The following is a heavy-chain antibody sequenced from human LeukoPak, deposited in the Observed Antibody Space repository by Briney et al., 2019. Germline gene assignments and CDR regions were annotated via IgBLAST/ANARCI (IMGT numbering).Heavy chain of an antibody. Sequence: KTSETLSLTCAVYGGSFSGYYWSWIRQPPGKGLEWIGEINHSGSTNYNPSLKSRVTISVDTSKNQFSLKLSSVTAADTAVYYCAMGRDILTGYYIRAVGSYFDYWGQGTLVTVPS. CDR1: GGSFSGYY. V-gene: IGHV4-34*01. J-gene: IGHJ4*02. CDR3: AMGRDILTGYYIRAVGSYFDY. D-gene: IGHD3-9*01. CDR2: INHSGST.